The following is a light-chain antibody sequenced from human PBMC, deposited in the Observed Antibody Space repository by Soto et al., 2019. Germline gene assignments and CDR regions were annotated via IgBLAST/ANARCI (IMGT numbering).Light chain of an antibody. Sequence: DIQMTQSPSSLSASVGDRVTITCRASQSIRSYLNWYQQRPGRAPNLLIYAASNLESGVPLRFSGSGSGTDFSLTISSLQPEDCAIYYCQQSSNSSWTFGPGTKVEIK. CDR3: QQSSNSSWT. J-gene: IGKJ1*01. CDR2: AAS. CDR1: QSIRSY. V-gene: IGKV1-39*01.